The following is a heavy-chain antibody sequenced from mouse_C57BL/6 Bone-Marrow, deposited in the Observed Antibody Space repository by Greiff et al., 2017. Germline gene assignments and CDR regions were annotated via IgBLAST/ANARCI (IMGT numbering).Heavy chain of an antibody. D-gene: IGHD4-1*02. CDR3: ARSNWVYAMDY. V-gene: IGHV1-69*01. CDR1: GYTFTSYW. CDR2: IDPSDSYT. J-gene: IGHJ4*01. Sequence: VQLQQPGAELVMPGASVKLSCKASGYTFTSYWMHWVKQRPGQGLEWIGEIDPSDSYTNYNQKFKGKSTLTVDKSSSTAYMQLSSRTSEDSAVYYCARSNWVYAMDYWGQGTSVTVSS.